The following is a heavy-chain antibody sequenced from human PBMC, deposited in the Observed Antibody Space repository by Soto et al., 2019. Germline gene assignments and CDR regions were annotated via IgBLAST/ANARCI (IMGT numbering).Heavy chain of an antibody. CDR3: ARTHVIDIVVPPDY. V-gene: IGHV3-30*04. CDR1: GFTFSTYA. J-gene: IGHJ4*02. CDR2: ISYDGSNK. Sequence: SLRLSCAASGFTFSTYAMHWVRQAPGKGLEWVAVISYDGSNKHYADSVKGRFTISRDNSKNTLYLQMNSLRAEDTAVYYCARTHVIDIVVPPDYWGQGTMVTVYS. D-gene: IGHD2-15*01.